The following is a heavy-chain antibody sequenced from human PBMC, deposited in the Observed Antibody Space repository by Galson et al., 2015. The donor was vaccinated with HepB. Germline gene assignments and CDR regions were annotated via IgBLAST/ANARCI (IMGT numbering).Heavy chain of an antibody. V-gene: IGHV1-69*13. CDR3: AKDCTNGICLLWGVFDP. CDR2: VTPMFGTT. D-gene: IGHD2-8*01. Sequence: SVKVSCKASGGTFSNYAISWVRQAPGQGLEWLGRVTPMFGTTDYPLRFQGRVKLTADESTNTAYMDLSDLESEDTAVYFCAKDCTNGICLLWGVFDPCGQGTQVTVAS. J-gene: IGHJ5*02. CDR1: GGTFSNYA.